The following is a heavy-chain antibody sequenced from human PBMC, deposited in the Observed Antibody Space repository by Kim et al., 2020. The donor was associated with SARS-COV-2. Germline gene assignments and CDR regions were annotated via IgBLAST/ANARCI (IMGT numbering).Heavy chain of an antibody. D-gene: IGHD1-1*01. CDR2: GSGGRT. J-gene: IGHJ1*01. Sequence: GSGGRTNYADSVKGRFTISRDNSKNTLYLQMNSLRAEDTAVYYCAKGYNNWGQGTLVTVSS. V-gene: IGHV3-23*01. CDR3: AKGYNN.